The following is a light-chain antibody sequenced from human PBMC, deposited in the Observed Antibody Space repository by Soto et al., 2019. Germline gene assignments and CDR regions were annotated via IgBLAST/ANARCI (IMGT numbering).Light chain of an antibody. CDR1: QSVSSN. CDR3: QQYNNWPPWT. CDR2: GAS. Sequence: EIVMTQSPATLSVSPGERATLSCRASQSVSSNLAWYQQKPGQAPRLLIYGASTRATGIPARLSGSGSGTEVTLTINSLQSEDFAVYYCQQYNNWPPWTFGQGTKVEIK. J-gene: IGKJ1*01. V-gene: IGKV3-15*01.